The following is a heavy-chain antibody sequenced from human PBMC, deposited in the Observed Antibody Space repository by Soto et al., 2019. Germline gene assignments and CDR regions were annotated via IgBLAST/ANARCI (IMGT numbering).Heavy chain of an antibody. J-gene: IGHJ6*02. V-gene: IGHV4-30-4*01. CDR1: GGSTSSGEYN. D-gene: IGHD2-15*01. CDR3: ARDCRGGSCHPDYGLDV. Sequence: QVQLKESGPGLVKPSQTLSLTYTVSGGSTSSGEYNWSWIRQPPGKGLEWIGYIYDSGSTYYNPSLKSRVTTSVDTSKNQFSLKLSSVPAADTAVYYCARDCRGGSCHPDYGLDVWGPGTTVTVSS. CDR2: IYDSGST.